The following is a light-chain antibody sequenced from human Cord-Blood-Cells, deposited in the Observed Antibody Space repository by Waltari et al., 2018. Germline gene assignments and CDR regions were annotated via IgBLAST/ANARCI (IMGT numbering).Light chain of an antibody. CDR2: AAS. Sequence: DIQLTHPPSFLSASGGDRVTITFRASQNISSFVAWYHQKPGKAPKLLIYAASTLHSGVPSRFSGSGSGTEFTLTISRLQPEDFGTYYCQQLNSWTFGQGTKVDIK. J-gene: IGKJ1*01. CDR1: QNISSF. V-gene: IGKV1-9*01. CDR3: QQLNSWT.